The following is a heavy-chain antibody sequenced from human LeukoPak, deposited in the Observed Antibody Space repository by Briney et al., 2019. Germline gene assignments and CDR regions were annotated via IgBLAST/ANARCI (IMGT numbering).Heavy chain of an antibody. CDR1: GFTVSSNY. V-gene: IGHV3-23*01. Sequence: PGRSLRLSCAASGFTVSSNYMSWVRQAPGKGLDWVSVIGASGAETYYSDSAKGRFTVSRDNSKDTLFLHMSSLRAEDTAVYFCATRPRDSSGYYLGAFDAWGQGTTVTVSS. J-gene: IGHJ3*01. D-gene: IGHD3-22*01. CDR2: IGASGAET. CDR3: ATRPRDSSGYYLGAFDA.